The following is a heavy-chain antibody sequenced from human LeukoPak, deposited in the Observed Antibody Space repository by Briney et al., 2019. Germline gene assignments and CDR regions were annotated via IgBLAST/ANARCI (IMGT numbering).Heavy chain of an antibody. D-gene: IGHD2-15*01. J-gene: IGHJ5*02. CDR1: GYPFTSYD. V-gene: IGHV1-8*01. CDR3: ARGRVATPNWFDP. Sequence: ASVKLSCKASGYPFTSYDINWVRQATGQGLEWVGWMNPNTANTAYAQKFQGRVTMTRDASISTAYMELSSLRSEDTAVYYCARGRVATPNWFDPWGQGTLVTVSS. CDR2: MNPNTANT.